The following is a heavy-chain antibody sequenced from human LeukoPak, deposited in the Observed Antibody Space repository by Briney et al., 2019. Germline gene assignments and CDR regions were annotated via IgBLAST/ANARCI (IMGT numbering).Heavy chain of an antibody. J-gene: IGHJ5*02. CDR3: ARGFNWYSSSWYPNWFDP. D-gene: IGHD6-13*01. V-gene: IGHV1-8*01. CDR1: GYTFTSYD. Sequence: ASVKVSCKASGYTFTSYDINWVRQATGQGLAWMGWMNPNSGNTGYAQKFQGRVTMTRNTSISTAYMELSSLRSEDTAVYYCARGFNWYSSSWYPNWFDPWGQGTLVTVSS. CDR2: MNPNSGNT.